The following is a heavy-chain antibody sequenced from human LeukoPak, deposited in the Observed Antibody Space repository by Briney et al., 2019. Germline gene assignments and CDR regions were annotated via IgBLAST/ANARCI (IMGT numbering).Heavy chain of an antibody. CDR1: GFTFDDYA. CDR3: ARDSEDIVVVPAAIHLYNWFDP. Sequence: GGSLRLSCAASGFTFDDYAMHWVRQAPGKGLEWVSLISWDGGSTYYADSVKGRFTISRDNSKNSLYLQMNSLRAEDTAVYYCARDSEDIVVVPAAIHLYNWFDPWGQGTLVTVSS. V-gene: IGHV3-43D*03. J-gene: IGHJ5*02. D-gene: IGHD2-2*02. CDR2: ISWDGGST.